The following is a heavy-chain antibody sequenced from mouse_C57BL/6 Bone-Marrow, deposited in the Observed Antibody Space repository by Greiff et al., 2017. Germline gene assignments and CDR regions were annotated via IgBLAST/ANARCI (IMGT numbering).Heavy chain of an antibody. D-gene: IGHD1-1*01. J-gene: IGHJ2*01. CDR3: ASFYYYASSYDY. Sequence: VQLQQSGAELARPGASVKLSCKASGYTFTSYGISWVKQRTGQGLEWIGEIYPRSGNTYYNEKFKGKATLTADKSSSTAYMELRSLTSKDSAFYFCASFYYYASSYDYWGQGTTLTVSA. CDR1: GYTFTSYG. V-gene: IGHV1-81*01. CDR2: IYPRSGNT.